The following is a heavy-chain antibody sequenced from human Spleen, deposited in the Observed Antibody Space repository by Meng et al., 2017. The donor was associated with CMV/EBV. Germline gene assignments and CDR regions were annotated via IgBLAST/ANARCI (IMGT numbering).Heavy chain of an antibody. CDR1: GFTFSTYS. Sequence: GESLKISCAASGFTFSTYSMNWVRQAPGKGLEWVSSISSSSSYIYYADSVKGRFTISRDNAKNSLYLQMNSLRAEDTAVYYCARDLVGEGGYYYYGMDVWGQGTTVTVSS. J-gene: IGHJ6*02. D-gene: IGHD6-6*01. CDR3: ARDLVGEGGYYYYGMDV. V-gene: IGHV3-21*01. CDR2: ISSSSSYI.